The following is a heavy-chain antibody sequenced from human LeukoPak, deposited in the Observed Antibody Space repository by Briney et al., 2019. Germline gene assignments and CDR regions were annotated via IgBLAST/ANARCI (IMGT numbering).Heavy chain of an antibody. CDR3: ARGDEEVSFDY. Sequence: SQTLSLTCTVSGGSISSGSYYWSWIRQPAGKGLEWIGRIYTSGSTNYNPSLKSRVTISVDTSKNQFSLKLSSVTAADTAVYSCARGDEEVSFDYWGQGTLVTVSS. V-gene: IGHV4-61*02. J-gene: IGHJ4*02. CDR2: IYTSGST. CDR1: GGSISSGSYY.